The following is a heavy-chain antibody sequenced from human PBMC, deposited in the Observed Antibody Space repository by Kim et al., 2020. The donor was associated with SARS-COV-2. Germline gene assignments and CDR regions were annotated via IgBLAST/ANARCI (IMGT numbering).Heavy chain of an antibody. J-gene: IGHJ3*02. CDR3: ARGQVIMEDAFDI. Sequence: YNPSLKSRVTISVDTSKNQFSRKLSSVTAADTAVYYCARGQVIMEDAFDIWGQGTMVTVSS. D-gene: IGHD3-10*01. V-gene: IGHV4-34*01.